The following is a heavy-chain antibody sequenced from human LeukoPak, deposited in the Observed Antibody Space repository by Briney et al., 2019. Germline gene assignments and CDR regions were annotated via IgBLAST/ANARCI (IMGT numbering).Heavy chain of an antibody. CDR1: GFTFRNYW. Sequence: PGGSLRLSCTASGFTFRNYWMCWVRQTPGKGLEWVANIDPDGSKKQYGDSVKGRYTTSRDNAKNSLDLQMSSLRAEDTAIYYCARIWCFGDNNWRYFYTWGHGTLVTVSS. J-gene: IGHJ4*01. CDR2: IDPDGSKK. D-gene: IGHD4/OR15-4a*01. V-gene: IGHV3-7*01. CDR3: ARIWCFGDNNWRYFYT.